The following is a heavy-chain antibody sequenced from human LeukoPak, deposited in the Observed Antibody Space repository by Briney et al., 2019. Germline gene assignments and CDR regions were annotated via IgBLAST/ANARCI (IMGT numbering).Heavy chain of an antibody. CDR3: VRDLAL. V-gene: IGHV3-53*01. CDR2: TYSGVTS. CDR1: GFTVSSNY. Sequence: PGGSLRLSCAASGFTVSSNYMSWVRQAPGKGLEWVSVTYSGVTSYSADSVKGRFTISTDNSKNTLFLQMNSLRAEDTAVYYCVRDLALWGRGTLVTVSS. J-gene: IGHJ2*01.